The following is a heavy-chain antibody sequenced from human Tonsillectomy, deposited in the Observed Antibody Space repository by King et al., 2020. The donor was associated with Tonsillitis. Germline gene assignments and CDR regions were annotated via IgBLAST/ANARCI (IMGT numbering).Heavy chain of an antibody. CDR2: ISSSGSTI. CDR3: AGDRTTLEMATILDY. CDR1: GFTFSSYE. J-gene: IGHJ4*02. Sequence: VQLVESGGGLVQPGGSLRLSCAASGFTFSSYEMNWVRQAPGEGLEWVSYISSSGSTIYYADSVKGRFTISRDNAKNSLDLQMNSLRAEDTAVYYCAGDRTTLEMATILDYWGQGTLVTVSS. D-gene: IGHD5-24*01. V-gene: IGHV3-48*03.